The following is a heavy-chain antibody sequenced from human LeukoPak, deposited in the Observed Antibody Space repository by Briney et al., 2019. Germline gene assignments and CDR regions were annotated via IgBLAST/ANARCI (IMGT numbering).Heavy chain of an antibody. J-gene: IGHJ6*02. Sequence: ASVKVSCKASGYTFTGYYMHWVRQAPGQGLEWVGWINPNSGGTNYAQKFQGRVTMTRDTSISTAYMELSRLRSDDTAVYYCARVEDHRPYYYYGMDVWGQGTTVTVSS. CDR3: ARVEDHRPYYYYGMDV. V-gene: IGHV1-2*02. CDR1: GYTFTGYY. CDR2: INPNSGGT.